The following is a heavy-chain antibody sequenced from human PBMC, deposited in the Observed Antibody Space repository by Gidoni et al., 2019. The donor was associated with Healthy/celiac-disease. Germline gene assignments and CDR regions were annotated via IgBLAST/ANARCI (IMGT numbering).Heavy chain of an antibody. V-gene: IGHV4-39*01. Sequence: QLQLQESGPGLVKPSETLSLTCTVSGGSISSSSYYWGWIRQPPGKGLEWIGSIYYSGSTYYNPSLKSRVTISVDTSKNQFSLKLSSVTAADTAVYYCARRLGSGWYTNWFDPWGQGTLVTVSS. D-gene: IGHD6-19*01. CDR2: IYYSGST. CDR1: GGSISSSSYY. J-gene: IGHJ5*02. CDR3: ARRLGSGWYTNWFDP.